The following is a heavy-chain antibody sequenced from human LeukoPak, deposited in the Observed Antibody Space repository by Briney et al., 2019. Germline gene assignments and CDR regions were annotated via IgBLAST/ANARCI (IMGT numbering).Heavy chain of an antibody. J-gene: IGHJ4*02. V-gene: IGHV3-9*01. Sequence: GRSLRLSCAASGFTFDDYAMHWVRQAPGKGLEWVSGISWNSGSIGYADSVKGRFTISRDNAKNSLYLQMNSLRAEDTALYYCARGPPNPRLGYFDYWGQGTLVTVSS. CDR3: ARGPPNPRLGYFDY. D-gene: IGHD3-9*01. CDR1: GFTFDDYA. CDR2: ISWNSGSI.